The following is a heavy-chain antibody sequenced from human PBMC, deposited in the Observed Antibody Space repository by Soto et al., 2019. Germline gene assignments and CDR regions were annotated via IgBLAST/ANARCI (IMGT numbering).Heavy chain of an antibody. Sequence: QVQLQESGPGLVKPSETLSLICTVSNGSISGYYWSWVRQSAGKGLEWIGRIYSSGNANYNPSLYSRVTMSVDTSQNHFSPKMTSLTAADTAMYYCVRRDVFDIWGRGTMVTVSS. J-gene: IGHJ3*02. CDR2: IYSSGNA. CDR1: NGSISGYY. CDR3: VRRDVFDI. V-gene: IGHV4-4*07.